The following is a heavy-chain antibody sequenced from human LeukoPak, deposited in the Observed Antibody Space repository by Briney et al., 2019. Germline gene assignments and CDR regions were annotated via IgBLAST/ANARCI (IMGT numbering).Heavy chain of an antibody. Sequence: GGSLRLSCAASGFTFSDAWMTWVRQAPGKGLEWVGRIKSKTDGGTTDYAAPVKGRFTISRDDSKSTLYLQMNSLETEDTAVYFCHRAYPNDYWGQGTLVTVSS. V-gene: IGHV3-15*01. CDR1: GFTFSDAW. J-gene: IGHJ4*02. CDR3: HRAYPNDY. D-gene: IGHD3-16*01. CDR2: IKSKTDGGTT.